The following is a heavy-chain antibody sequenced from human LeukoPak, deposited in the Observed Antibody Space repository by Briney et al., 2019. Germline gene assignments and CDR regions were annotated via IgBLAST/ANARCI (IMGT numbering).Heavy chain of an antibody. Sequence: AAVKVSCKASGYTFTSYGISWLRQAPGQGLDWMGWSSPYNGNTNYAQKLQRRVTMTTDTSTSTAYVQPRSLTSDDTAAYYCARDRLDFRSGYYDYSGQGTLVTASS. V-gene: IGHV1-18*01. CDR2: SSPYNGNT. D-gene: IGHD3-3*01. J-gene: IGHJ4*02. CDR3: ARDRLDFRSGYYDY. CDR1: GYTFTSYG.